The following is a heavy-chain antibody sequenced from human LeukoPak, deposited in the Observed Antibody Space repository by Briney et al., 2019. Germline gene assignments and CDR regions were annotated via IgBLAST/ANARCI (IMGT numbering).Heavy chain of an antibody. CDR1: GFTFSNFW. CDR2: IKQDGSET. CDR3: ARGPGSMDV. J-gene: IGHJ6*02. V-gene: IGHV3-7*01. Sequence: GGSPRLSCAASGFTFSNFWMSWVRQAPGKGLEWVANIKQDGSETYHVDSVKGRFTISRDNAKNSLYLQMNSLRAEDTAVYYCARGPGSMDVWGQGTTVTVSS.